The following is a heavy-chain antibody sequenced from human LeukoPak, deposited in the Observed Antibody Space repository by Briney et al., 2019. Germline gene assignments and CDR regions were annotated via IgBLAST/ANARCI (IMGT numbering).Heavy chain of an antibody. CDR3: PRMTVLPHVKLIYFDY. CDR2: ISSNDEK. V-gene: IGHV2-26*01. D-gene: IGHD3-10*01. CDR1: DFSLINARMG. Sequence: KGSGPTLVNPTETLTLTCTVSDFSLINARMGVSWIRQPPGKPLEWLAHISSNDEKSYRTSLKSRLSISKDTSNSQVVLRMTYMDPVDRATYYCPRMTVLPHVKLIYFDYWGQGTLFTVSS. J-gene: IGHJ4*02.